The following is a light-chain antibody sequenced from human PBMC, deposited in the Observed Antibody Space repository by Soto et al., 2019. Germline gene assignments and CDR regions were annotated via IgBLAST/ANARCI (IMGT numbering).Light chain of an antibody. J-gene: IGKJ2*01. CDR3: QQYDNLPYS. Sequence: DIQMTQSPSSLSASVGDRVTITCQASQDISNYLNWYQQKPGKDPKLLIYDASNLETGVPSRFSGSGSWTDFTFTISSLQPEDIATSYCQQYDNLPYSFGQGTKLEIK. CDR1: QDISNY. V-gene: IGKV1-33*01. CDR2: DAS.